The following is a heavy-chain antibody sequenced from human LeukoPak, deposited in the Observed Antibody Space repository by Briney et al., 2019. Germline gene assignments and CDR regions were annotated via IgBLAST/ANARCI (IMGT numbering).Heavy chain of an antibody. J-gene: IGHJ4*02. CDR2: ISGSGGST. Sequence: PGGSLRLSCAASGFTFSSYAMSWVRQAPVKELEWVSAISGSGGSTYYADSVKGRFTISRDNSKNTLYLQMNSLRAEDTAVYYCAKGLYDSSGYYFPFDYWGQGTLVTVSS. CDR3: AKGLYDSSGYYFPFDY. V-gene: IGHV3-23*01. CDR1: GFTFSSYA. D-gene: IGHD3-22*01.